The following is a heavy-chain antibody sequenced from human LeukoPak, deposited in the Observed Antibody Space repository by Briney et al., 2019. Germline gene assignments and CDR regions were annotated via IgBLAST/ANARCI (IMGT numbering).Heavy chain of an antibody. D-gene: IGHD2-21*02. J-gene: IGHJ3*02. CDR1: GGSISSYY. CDR3: AREAPTYCGGDCYGRLAFDI. V-gene: IGHV4-59*01. CDR2: IYYSGST. Sequence: SETLSLTCTVSGGSISSYYWSWIRQPPGKGLEWIGYIYYSGSTNYNPSLKSRVTISVDTSKNQFSLKLSSVTAADTAVYYCAREAPTYCGGDCYGRLAFDIWGQGTMVTVSS.